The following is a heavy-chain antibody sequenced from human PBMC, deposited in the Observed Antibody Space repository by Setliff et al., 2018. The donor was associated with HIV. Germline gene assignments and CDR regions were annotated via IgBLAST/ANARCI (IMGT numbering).Heavy chain of an antibody. CDR3: ARGGTAAAGYLDN. Sequence: SETLSLTCAVYGGSFSEYYWSWVRQPPGKGLEWLGEISHSGTTNYNPSLKSRLTILVDTSKKQFSVKLSSVTAADTAVYYCARGGTAAAGYLDNWGQGTPVTVSS. D-gene: IGHD6-13*01. CDR2: ISHSGTT. V-gene: IGHV4-34*01. J-gene: IGHJ4*02. CDR1: GGSFSEYY.